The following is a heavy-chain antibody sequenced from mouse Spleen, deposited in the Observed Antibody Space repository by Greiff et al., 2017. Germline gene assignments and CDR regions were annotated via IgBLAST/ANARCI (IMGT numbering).Heavy chain of an antibody. CDR3: ARSYYGNSYAMDY. D-gene: IGHD2-10*01. Sequence: EVKLMESGGGLVQPGGSLSLSCAASGFTFTDYYMSWVRQPPGKALEWLGFIRNKANGYTTEYSASVKGRFTISRDNSQSILYLQMNALRAEDSATYYCARSYYGNSYAMDYWGQGTSVTVSS. CDR1: GFTFTDYY. J-gene: IGHJ4*01. CDR2: IRNKANGYTT. V-gene: IGHV7-3*01.